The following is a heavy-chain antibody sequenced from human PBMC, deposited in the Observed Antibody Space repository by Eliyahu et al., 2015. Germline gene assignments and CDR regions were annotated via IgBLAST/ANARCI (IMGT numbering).Heavy chain of an antibody. CDR1: GXSISSSSYY. CDR2: IYYSGST. V-gene: IGHV4-39*07. D-gene: IGHD6-13*01. CDR3: ARDGRQQLDY. Sequence: QLQLQESGPGLVKPXETLSLTCTVXGXSISSSSYYWGWXRQPPGKGLEWIGSIYYSGSTYYNPSLKSRVTISVDTSKNQFSLKLSSVTAADTAVYYCARDGRQQLDYWGQGTLVTVSS. J-gene: IGHJ4*02.